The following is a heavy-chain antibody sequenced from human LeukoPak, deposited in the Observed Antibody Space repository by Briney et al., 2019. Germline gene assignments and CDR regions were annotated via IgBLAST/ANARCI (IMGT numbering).Heavy chain of an antibody. V-gene: IGHV4-39*07. D-gene: IGHD6-19*01. Sequence: SETLSLTCTVSGGSINSNTFYGAWVRQPPGKGLEWIGEIYHSGSTNYNPSLKSRVTISVDKSKNQFSLKLSSVTAADTAVYYCARERYSSGWYGSWGQGTLVTVSS. CDR1: GGSINSNTF. J-gene: IGHJ4*02. CDR2: IYHSGST. CDR3: ARERYSSGWYGS.